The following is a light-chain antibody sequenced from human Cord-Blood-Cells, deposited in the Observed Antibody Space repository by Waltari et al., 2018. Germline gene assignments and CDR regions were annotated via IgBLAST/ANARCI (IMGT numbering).Light chain of an antibody. V-gene: IGLV2-14*01. Sequence: QSALTQPASVSGSPGQSITISCTGTSSDVGGYNYVSWDQQHPGKAPKLMIYDVSNRPSWVSNRFSGSKSGNTGSLTISGLQAEDEADYYCSSYTSSSTVFGGGTKLTVL. CDR3: SSYTSSSTV. CDR1: SSDVGGYNY. CDR2: DVS. J-gene: IGLJ2*01.